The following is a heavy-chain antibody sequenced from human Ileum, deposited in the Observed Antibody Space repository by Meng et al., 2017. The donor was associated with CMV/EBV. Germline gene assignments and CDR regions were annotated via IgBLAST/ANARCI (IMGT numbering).Heavy chain of an antibody. Sequence: GGSLRLSCEVSGSFFSSYPMTWVRQAPGKGLESVSGISGLCVGVTTYYVDSVKGRFTISRVNSKNTLYLQMNSLRAEDTAVYYCAQGTQVRFLEWSFGGQGTRVTGAS. D-gene: IGHD3-3*01. CDR2: ISGLCVGVTT. V-gene: IGHV3-23*01. CDR3: AQGTQVRFLEWSF. CDR1: GSFFSSYP. J-gene: IGHJ4*02.